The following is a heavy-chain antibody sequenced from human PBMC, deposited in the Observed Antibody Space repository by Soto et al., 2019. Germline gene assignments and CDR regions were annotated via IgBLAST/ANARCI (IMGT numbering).Heavy chain of an antibody. CDR1: GYTFTSYG. J-gene: IGHJ6*02. CDR2: ISAYNGNT. CDR3: ARDGRHYDSSGYYYYYYYGMDV. D-gene: IGHD3-22*01. Sequence: GASVKVSCKASGYTFTSYGISWVRQAPGQGLEWMGWISAYNGNTKYTQKFQGRVTMTTDTSTSTAYMELSSLRSEDTAVYYCARDGRHYDSSGYYYYYYYGMDVWGQGTTVTVSS. V-gene: IGHV1-18*01.